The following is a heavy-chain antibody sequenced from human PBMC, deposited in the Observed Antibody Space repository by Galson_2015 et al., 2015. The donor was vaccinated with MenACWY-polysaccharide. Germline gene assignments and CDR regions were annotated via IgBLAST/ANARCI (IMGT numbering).Heavy chain of an antibody. Sequence: SLRLSCAASGFTFSSYWMSWVRQAPGKGLEWVGHIKRDESEKYYVDSVEGRFAISRDNSKNSLYLQMNSLRAEDTAVYSCARGHYGLDVWGQGTTVIVSS. CDR3: ARGHYGLDV. V-gene: IGHV3-7*03. CDR1: GFTFSSYW. CDR2: IKRDESEK. J-gene: IGHJ6*02.